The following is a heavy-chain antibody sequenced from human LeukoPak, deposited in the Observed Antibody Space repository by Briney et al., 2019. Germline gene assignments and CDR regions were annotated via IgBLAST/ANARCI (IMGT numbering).Heavy chain of an antibody. D-gene: IGHD3-10*01. CDR3: GRWGVNAGLDR. V-gene: IGHV3-7*01. Sequence: PGGSLRLSCAASGFTFSDYWMAWVRQAPGKGLEWVANIWPDGSDTYHVDSVRGRFTISRDNAQNSLNLQMNSLRAEDSAVCYCGRWGVNAGLDRWGQGTLVTVSS. CDR2: IWPDGSDT. CDR1: GFTFSDYW. J-gene: IGHJ5*02.